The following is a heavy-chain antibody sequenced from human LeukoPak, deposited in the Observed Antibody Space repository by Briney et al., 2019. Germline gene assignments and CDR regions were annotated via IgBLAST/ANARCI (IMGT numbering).Heavy chain of an antibody. V-gene: IGHV3-74*01. J-gene: IGHJ4*02. CDR3: ARDAEEVGASIDY. CDR2: IKSDGSGG. Sequence: GGSLRLSCAASGFTFSSYWMQWVRQTPEKGLEWDSRIKSDGSGGTYADSVKGRFTISRDNAKNTLFLQMNSLRAEDTAIYYCARDAEEVGASIDYWGQGTLVTVSS. CDR1: GFTFSSYW. D-gene: IGHD1-26*01.